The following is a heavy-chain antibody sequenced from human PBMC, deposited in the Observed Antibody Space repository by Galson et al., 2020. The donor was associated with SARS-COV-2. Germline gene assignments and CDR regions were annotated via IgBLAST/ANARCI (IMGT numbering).Heavy chain of an antibody. J-gene: IGHJ4*01. V-gene: IGHV1-18*01. D-gene: IGHD3-10*01. CDR3: ARDIYYGSGVFDY. Sequence: ASVTVSCKTSGYTFTSYALNWVRQAPGQGLEWIGWISAYSGETTSAQKFQGRVTMTTDSSTRTGYMELRSLRFDDTAVYFCARDIYYGSGVFDYWGQKPGHHLL. CDR2: ISAYSGET. CDR1: GYTFTSYA.